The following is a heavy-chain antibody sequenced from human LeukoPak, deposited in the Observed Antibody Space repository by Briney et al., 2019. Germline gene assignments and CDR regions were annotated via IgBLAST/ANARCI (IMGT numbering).Heavy chain of an antibody. V-gene: IGHV4-59*01. CDR2: IYYSGST. Sequence: SETLSLTCTVSGGSISSYYWSWVRQTPGKGLEWIGYIYYSGSTNYNPSLKSRVTISVDTSKNQFSLKLSSVTAADTAVYYCARDSPYMDVWGKGTTVTVSS. CDR1: GGSISSYY. CDR3: ARDSPYMDV. J-gene: IGHJ6*03.